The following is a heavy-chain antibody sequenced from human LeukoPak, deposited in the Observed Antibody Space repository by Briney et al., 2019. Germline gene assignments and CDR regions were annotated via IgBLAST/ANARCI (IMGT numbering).Heavy chain of an antibody. D-gene: IGHD3-22*01. Sequence: GESLKISCKGSGYNFTSYWIGWVRQMPGKGLEWMGIIYPGDSDTRYSPSFQGQVTISADKSISTAYLQWSSLKASDTAMYYCARLDDYYDSSGYYDYWGQGTLVTVSS. CDR2: IYPGDSDT. V-gene: IGHV5-51*01. CDR1: GYNFTSYW. CDR3: ARLDDYYDSSGYYDY. J-gene: IGHJ4*02.